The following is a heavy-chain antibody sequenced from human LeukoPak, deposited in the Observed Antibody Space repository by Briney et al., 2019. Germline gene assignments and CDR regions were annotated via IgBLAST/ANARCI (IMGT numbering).Heavy chain of an antibody. V-gene: IGHV3-7*01. Sequence: GWSLRLYCAASGLNFTAFWMSWVRQTPEKGLEFVANINRDSSVKNYVDSVKGRFTISRDNAKKSLFLELNSLRADDTAVFYCARDPGSSAFDLWGQGSLVTVST. CDR2: INRDSSVK. CDR3: ARDPGSSAFDL. J-gene: IGHJ4*02. D-gene: IGHD1-14*01. CDR1: GLNFTAFW.